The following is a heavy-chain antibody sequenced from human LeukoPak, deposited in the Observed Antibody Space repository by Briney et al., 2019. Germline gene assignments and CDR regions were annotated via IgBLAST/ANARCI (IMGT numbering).Heavy chain of an antibody. CDR2: INHSGST. Sequence: PSETLSLTCAVYGGSFSGYYWSWIRQPPGKGLEWIGEINHSGSTNYNPSLKSRVTISVDTSKNQFSLKLSSVTAADTAVYYCARHSTIGRFYYFDLWGRGTLVTVSS. V-gene: IGHV4-34*01. CDR3: ARHSTIGRFYYFDL. CDR1: GGSFSGYY. D-gene: IGHD3-10*01. J-gene: IGHJ2*01.